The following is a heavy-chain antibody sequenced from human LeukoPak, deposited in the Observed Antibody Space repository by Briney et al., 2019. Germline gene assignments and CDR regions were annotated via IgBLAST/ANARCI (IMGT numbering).Heavy chain of an antibody. CDR1: RFAFSTYA. CDR2: ISSNGADT. J-gene: IGHJ4*02. V-gene: IGHV3-23*01. D-gene: IGHD1-14*01. Sequence: GGSLRLSCAVSRFAFSTYAMTWVRQAPGQGLEYVSTISSNGADTYYADSVKGRLTISRDNSKNTLYSQMTSLRVEDTAVYYCANYRKPQGLDYWGQGTLVTVSS. CDR3: ANYRKPQGLDY.